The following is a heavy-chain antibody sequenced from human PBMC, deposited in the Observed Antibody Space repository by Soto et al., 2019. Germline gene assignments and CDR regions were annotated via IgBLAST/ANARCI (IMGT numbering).Heavy chain of an antibody. CDR2: IYHSGST. CDR1: AGSLSSSNW. V-gene: IGHV4-4*02. Sequence: SETLSLTCAVSAGSLSSSNWWSWVRQPTGKGLEGIGEIYHSGSTNSNQSLKSRVTRSVDKSKNPFSLKLSSVTAADTAVYYCARDRRSSWYLFDPWGQGTLVTVSS. J-gene: IGHJ5*02. D-gene: IGHD6-13*01. CDR3: ARDRRSSWYLFDP.